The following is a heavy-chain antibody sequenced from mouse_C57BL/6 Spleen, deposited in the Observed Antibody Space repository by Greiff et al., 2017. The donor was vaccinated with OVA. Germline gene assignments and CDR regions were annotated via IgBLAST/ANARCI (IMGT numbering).Heavy chain of an antibody. Sequence: QVQLQQPGAELVQPGASVKMSCKASGYTFTSYWITWVKQRPGQGLEWIGDIYPGSGSTNYNEKFKSKATLTVDTSSSTAYMQLSSLTSEDSAVYYCARGGYGSSYDYWGQGTTLTVSS. CDR1: GYTFTSYW. V-gene: IGHV1-55*01. CDR2: IYPGSGST. CDR3: ARGGYGSSYDY. D-gene: IGHD1-1*01. J-gene: IGHJ2*01.